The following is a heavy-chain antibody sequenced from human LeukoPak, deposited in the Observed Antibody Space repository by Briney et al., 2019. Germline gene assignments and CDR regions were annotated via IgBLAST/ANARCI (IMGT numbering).Heavy chain of an antibody. D-gene: IGHD3-10*01. CDR1: GDSISSYS. J-gene: IGHJ5*02. Sequence: SSETLSLTCTVSGDSISSYSWSWIRQPPGMGLEWIGNISDSGSTNSNPSLKSRVTMSLDTSTNQFSLKLRSVTAADTAVYYCARDSGTTGEVKFDPWGQGTLVTVSS. V-gene: IGHV4-59*12. CDR3: ARDSGTTGEVKFDP. CDR2: ISDSGST.